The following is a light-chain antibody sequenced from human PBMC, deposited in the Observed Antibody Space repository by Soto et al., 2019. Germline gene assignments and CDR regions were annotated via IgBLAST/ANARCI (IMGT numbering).Light chain of an antibody. CDR2: DAS. V-gene: IGKV3-20*01. CDR3: QQFSSYPLT. CDR1: QTVRNNY. Sequence: FVLTQSPGTLSLSPGEREKLYCRASQTVRNNYLAWYQQKPGQAPRLLIYDASSRATGIPDRFSGGGSGTDFTLTISRLEPEDFAVYYCQQFSSYPLTFGGGTKVDI. J-gene: IGKJ4*01.